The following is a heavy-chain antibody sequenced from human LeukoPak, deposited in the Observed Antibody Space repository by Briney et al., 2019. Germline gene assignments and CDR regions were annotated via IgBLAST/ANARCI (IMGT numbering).Heavy chain of an antibody. Sequence: ASVKVSCKASGGTFSSYAISWVRQSPGQGLEWMGGIIPIFGTANYAQKFQGRVTITADESTSTAYMELSSLRSEDTAVYYCARSPYYYDSSGYPYYFDYWGQGTLVTVSS. CDR2: IIPIFGTA. V-gene: IGHV1-69*13. CDR3: ARSPYYYDSSGYPYYFDY. J-gene: IGHJ4*02. D-gene: IGHD3-22*01. CDR1: GGTFSSYA.